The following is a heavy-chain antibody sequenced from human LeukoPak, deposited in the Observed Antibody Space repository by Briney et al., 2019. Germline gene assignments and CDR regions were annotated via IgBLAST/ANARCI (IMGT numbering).Heavy chain of an antibody. CDR2: IYHSGST. CDR3: ARVGHGELSLNWFDP. CDR1: GYSISSGYY. J-gene: IGHJ5*02. D-gene: IGHD1-26*01. Sequence: PSETLSLTCTVSGYSISSGYYWGWIRPPPGEGLEWIGSIYHSGSTYYNPSLKSRVTISVDTSKNQFSLKLSAVTAADTAVYYCARVGHGELSLNWFDPWGQGTLVTVSS. V-gene: IGHV4-38-2*02.